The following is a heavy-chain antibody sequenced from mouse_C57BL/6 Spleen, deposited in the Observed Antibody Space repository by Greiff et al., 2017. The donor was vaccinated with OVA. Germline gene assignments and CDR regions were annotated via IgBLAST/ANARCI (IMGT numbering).Heavy chain of an antibody. CDR3: ARDGAQDNFFDY. Sequence: EVKLVESEGGLVQPGSSMKLSCTASGFTFSDYYMAWVRQVPEKGLEWVANINYDGSSTYYLDSLKSRFIISRDNAKNILYLQMSSLKSEDTATYYCARDGAQDNFFDYWGQGTTLTVSS. CDR2: INYDGSST. J-gene: IGHJ2*01. CDR1: GFTFSDYY. V-gene: IGHV5-16*01. D-gene: IGHD3-1*01.